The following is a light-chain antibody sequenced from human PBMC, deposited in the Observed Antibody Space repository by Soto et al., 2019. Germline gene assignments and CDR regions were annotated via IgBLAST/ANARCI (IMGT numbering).Light chain of an antibody. CDR3: QQRSNWPRT. CDR2: AAS. V-gene: IGKV3-15*01. Sequence: IVMTQSPSTLSVSPGERATLSCRASQSVNSNLAWYQQKPGQAPRLLIYAASARATGISARFSGSGSGTEFVLTITSLQSEDFAVYYCQQRSNWPRTFGQGTKVDI. J-gene: IGKJ1*01. CDR1: QSVNSN.